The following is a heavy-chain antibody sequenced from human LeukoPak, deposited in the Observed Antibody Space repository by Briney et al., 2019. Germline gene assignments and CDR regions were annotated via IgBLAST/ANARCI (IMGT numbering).Heavy chain of an antibody. J-gene: IGHJ4*02. CDR3: ARTRRGIAVAGTGGYYFDY. CDR2: IYPGDSDT. D-gene: IGHD6-19*01. Sequence: GESLKISCKGSGYSFTSYWIGWVRQMPGKGLEWMGIIYPGDSDTRYSPSFQGQVTISADKSISTAYLQWSSLKVSDTAMYYCARTRRGIAVAGTGGYYFDYWGQGTLVAVSS. V-gene: IGHV5-51*01. CDR1: GYSFTSYW.